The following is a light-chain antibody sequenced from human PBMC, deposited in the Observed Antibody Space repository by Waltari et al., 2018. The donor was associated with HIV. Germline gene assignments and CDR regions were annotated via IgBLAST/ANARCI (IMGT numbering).Light chain of an antibody. V-gene: IGKV3-11*02. Sequence: EIVLTQSPDTLSLSPGERATLSCRASQSVGSYLAWYQQKPGQAPRLLIDAASNRATGIPARCSGSGSGRDFTLTSSSLEPEDVAVYYCQQRTNWPPYSFGQGTKLEIK. CDR3: QQRTNWPPYS. CDR2: AAS. J-gene: IGKJ2*03. CDR1: QSVGSY.